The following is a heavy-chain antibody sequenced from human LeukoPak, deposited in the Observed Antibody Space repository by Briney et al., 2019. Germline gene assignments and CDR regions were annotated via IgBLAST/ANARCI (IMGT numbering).Heavy chain of an antibody. CDR2: ISSDGSKQ. V-gene: IGHV3-30*18. J-gene: IGHJ4*02. Sequence: PGGSLRLSCAASGFTFSTYGIHWVRQAPGKGLEWVAVISSDGSKQYYADSVKGRFTISRDNSKNTLYLQMNSLRAEDAAVYYCAKPNYSGLGNFPFDYWGQGTQVTVSS. CDR1: GFTFSTYG. CDR3: AKPNYSGLGNFPFDY. D-gene: IGHD3-10*01.